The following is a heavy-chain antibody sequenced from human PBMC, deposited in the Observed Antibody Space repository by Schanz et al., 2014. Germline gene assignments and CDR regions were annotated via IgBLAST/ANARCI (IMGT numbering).Heavy chain of an antibody. CDR3: ARKMKLGVYGGKGHDSLDI. Sequence: EVQLVESGGGLIQPGGSLRLSCAASGFGFSSYSMNWVRQAPGKGLEWVSYISGSSRTIYYADSMKGRFTVSRDNAENALYLQMNTLRAEDTAVYYCARKMKLGVYGGKGHDSLDIWGQGTWVTVSS. J-gene: IGHJ3*02. V-gene: IGHV3-48*01. CDR2: ISGSSRTI. D-gene: IGHD4-17*01. CDR1: GFGFSSYS.